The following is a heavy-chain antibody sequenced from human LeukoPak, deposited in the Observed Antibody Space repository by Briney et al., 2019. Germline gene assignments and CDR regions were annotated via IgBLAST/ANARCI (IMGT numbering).Heavy chain of an antibody. D-gene: IGHD3-10*01. Sequence: PGGSLRLSWAASSFTFSRYNMNWVRQAPGKGLEWVSFISSSSSHIYYADSVKGRFPISRDNAKNSLYLQMNSLRDEDTAVYYCSDVSGSYWGQGTLVTVSS. V-gene: IGHV3-21*01. J-gene: IGHJ4*02. CDR1: SFTFSRYN. CDR2: ISSSSSHI. CDR3: SDVSGSY.